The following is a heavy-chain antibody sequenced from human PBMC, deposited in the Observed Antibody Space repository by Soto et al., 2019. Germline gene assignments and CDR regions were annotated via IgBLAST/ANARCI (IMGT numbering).Heavy chain of an antibody. J-gene: IGHJ4*02. V-gene: IGHV4-59*08. Sequence: QVQLQESGPGLVKPSETLSLTCTVSGGSISSYYWSWIRQPPGKGLEWIGYIYYSGSTNYNPSLKSRVTISVDTSKNQFSLKLGSVTAADTAVYYCARARVGASSFDYWGQGTLVTVSS. CDR3: ARARVGASSFDY. CDR1: GGSISSYY. D-gene: IGHD1-26*01. CDR2: IYYSGST.